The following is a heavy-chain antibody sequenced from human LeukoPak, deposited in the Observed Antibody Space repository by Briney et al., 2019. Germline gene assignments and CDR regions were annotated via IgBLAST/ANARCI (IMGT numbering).Heavy chain of an antibody. CDR2: IFGSGGSP. CDR1: GFTFNSYA. Sequence: GGSLRLTCAASGFTFNSYAMYWVRQAPGKGLEWISGIFGSGGSPHYADSVKGRFTISRDNFQNTVYLQLGSLRVEDTAVYYCGKTTVGYSSGRYPGWPVDYWGQGALVTVSS. V-gene: IGHV3-23*01. J-gene: IGHJ4*02. D-gene: IGHD2-15*01. CDR3: GKTTVGYSSGRYPGWPVDY.